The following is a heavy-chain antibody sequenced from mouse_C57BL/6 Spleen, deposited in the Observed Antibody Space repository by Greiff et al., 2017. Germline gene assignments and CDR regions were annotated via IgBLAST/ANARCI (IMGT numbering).Heavy chain of an antibody. CDR2: IDPETGGT. J-gene: IGHJ3*01. CDR1: GYTFTDYE. Sequence: VQLVESGAELVRPGASVTLSCKASGYTFTDYEMHWVKQTPVHGLEWIGAIDPETGGTAYNQKFKGKAILTADKSSSTAYMELRSLTSEDSAVYYCTTDSSGSFAYWGQGTLVTVSA. D-gene: IGHD3-2*02. CDR3: TTDSSGSFAY. V-gene: IGHV1-15*01.